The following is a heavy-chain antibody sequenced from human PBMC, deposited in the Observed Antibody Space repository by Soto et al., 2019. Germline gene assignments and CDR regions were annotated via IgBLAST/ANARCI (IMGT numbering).Heavy chain of an antibody. Sequence: SETLSLTCTVSGGSITTYYWAWIRQPPGKGLEWIGHMYNSGSTNYNSSLQSRVTISVDTSKNQFSLKLTSVTAADTAVYYRARDREDLFDYWGQGALVTVSS. CDR1: GGSITTYY. CDR2: MYNSGST. CDR3: ARDREDLFDY. J-gene: IGHJ4*02. V-gene: IGHV4-59*01.